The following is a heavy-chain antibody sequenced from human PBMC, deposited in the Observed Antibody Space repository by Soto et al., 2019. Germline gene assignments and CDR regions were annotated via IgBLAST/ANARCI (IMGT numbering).Heavy chain of an antibody. CDR1: GDSVSSNTGA. D-gene: IGHD2-8*01. CDR3: ARGGPNGPDPFDI. V-gene: IGHV6-1*01. CDR2: IYFRSKWYH. Sequence: PSQTLSLTCAISGDSVSSNTGAWNWIRQSPSRGLECLGRIYFRSKWYHDYAVSVKSRITINPDTSKNQFSLQLKSVTPEDTAVYYCARGGPNGPDPFDIWGQGTMVTVS. J-gene: IGHJ3*02.